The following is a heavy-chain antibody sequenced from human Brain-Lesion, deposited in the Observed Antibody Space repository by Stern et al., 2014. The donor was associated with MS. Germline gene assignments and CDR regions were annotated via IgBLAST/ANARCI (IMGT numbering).Heavy chain of an antibody. CDR2: INPKSGGT. Sequence: QDQLVQSEAEVKKPGASVKVSCKASGYTFTGYYMHWVRQAPGQGLEWMGWINPKSGGTNYAQKFQGWVTMARDTSINTAYMELSRLRSDDTAVYYCATYYYDSTGYNDFWGQGTLVTVSS. J-gene: IGHJ4*02. CDR3: ATYYYDSTGYNDF. CDR1: GYTFTGYY. D-gene: IGHD3-22*01. V-gene: IGHV1-2*04.